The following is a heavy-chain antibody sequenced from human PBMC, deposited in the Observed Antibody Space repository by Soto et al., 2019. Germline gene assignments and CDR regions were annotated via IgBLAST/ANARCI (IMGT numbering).Heavy chain of an antibody. V-gene: IGHV3-23*01. D-gene: IGHD4-17*01. CDR3: AKWYHDYGDRSAEYFQH. CDR2: ISGSGGST. Sequence: GGSLRLSCAASGFTFSSYAMSWVRQAPGKGLEWVSAISGSGGSTYYADSVKGRFTISRDNSKNTLYLQMNSLRAEDTAVYYCAKWYHDYGDRSAEYFQHWGQGTLVTVSS. J-gene: IGHJ1*01. CDR1: GFTFSSYA.